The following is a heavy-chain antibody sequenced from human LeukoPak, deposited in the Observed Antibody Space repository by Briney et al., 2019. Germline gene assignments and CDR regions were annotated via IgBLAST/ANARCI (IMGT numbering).Heavy chain of an antibody. CDR2: ISGSGGST. Sequence: GGSLRLSCAASGFTFSSYAMSWVRQAPGKGLEWVSAISGSGGSTYYADSVKGRFTISRDNSKNTLYLQMNSLRAEDTAVYYCAKDLHKDDYYYYYMDVWGKGTTVTVSS. J-gene: IGHJ6*03. CDR1: GFTFSSYA. CDR3: AKDLHKDDYYYYYMDV. V-gene: IGHV3-23*01.